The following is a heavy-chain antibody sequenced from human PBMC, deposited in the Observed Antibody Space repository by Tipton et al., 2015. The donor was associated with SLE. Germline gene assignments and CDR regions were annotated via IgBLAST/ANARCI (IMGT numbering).Heavy chain of an antibody. D-gene: IGHD3-10*01. J-gene: IGHJ4*02. Sequence: TLSLTCAVSGYSISSGYYWSWIRQPPGKGLEWIGEINHSGSTNYNPSLKSRVTISVDTSKNQFSLKLSSVTAADTAVYYCARGRVIGMVRGVIRYFDYWGQGTLVTVSS. V-gene: IGHV4-34*01. CDR1: GYSISSGYY. CDR3: ARGRVIGMVRGVIRYFDY. CDR2: INHSGST.